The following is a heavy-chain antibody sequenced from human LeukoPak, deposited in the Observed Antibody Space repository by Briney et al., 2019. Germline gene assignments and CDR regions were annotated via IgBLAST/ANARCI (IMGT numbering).Heavy chain of an antibody. CDR3: ARDQGAVAGRGLNY. Sequence: GGSLRLSCAASGFTFNTYSMNWVRQAPGKGLEWVSYISSSSSTIYYGDSVKGRFTISRDNAKNSLYLQMNSLRDEDTAVCYCARDQGAVAGRGLNYWGQGTLVTVSS. CDR1: GFTFNTYS. J-gene: IGHJ4*02. CDR2: ISSSSSTI. V-gene: IGHV3-48*02. D-gene: IGHD6-19*01.